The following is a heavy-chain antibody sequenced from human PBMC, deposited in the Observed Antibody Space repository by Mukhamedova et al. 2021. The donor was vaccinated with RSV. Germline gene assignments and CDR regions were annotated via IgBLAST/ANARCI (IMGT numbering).Heavy chain of an antibody. J-gene: IGHJ4*02. CDR2: INPNTGGT. CDR3: SRVYGDYKSNNFDY. D-gene: IGHD4-17*01. Sequence: GLEWMGWINPNTGGTNYAQEFQGRVTMTRDTSISTAYMELNILRSDDTAEYYCSRVYGDYKSNNFDYWGQGTLVTDSS. V-gene: IGHV1-2*02.